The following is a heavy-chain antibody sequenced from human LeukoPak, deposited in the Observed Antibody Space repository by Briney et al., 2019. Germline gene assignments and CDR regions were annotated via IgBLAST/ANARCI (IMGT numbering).Heavy chain of an antibody. CDR1: GFTFSSYG. J-gene: IGHJ4*02. CDR3: AKERMVRGVDIYYLDY. Sequence: PGGSLRLSCAASGFTFSSYGMHWVRQAPGKGLEWVAVILYDGSNKYYGDSVKGRFTISRDNSKNTLYLQMNSLRAEDTAVYYCAKERMVRGVDIYYLDYWGQGTLVSVSS. D-gene: IGHD3-10*01. CDR2: ILYDGSNK. V-gene: IGHV3-30*18.